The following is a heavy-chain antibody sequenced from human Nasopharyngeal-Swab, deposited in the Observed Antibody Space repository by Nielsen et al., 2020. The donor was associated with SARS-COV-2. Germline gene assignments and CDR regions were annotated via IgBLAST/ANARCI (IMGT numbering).Heavy chain of an antibody. J-gene: IGHJ5*02. CDR2: IYYSGSA. CDR3: ARGIVGATDWGGGFDP. V-gene: IGHV4-59*01. D-gene: IGHD1-26*01. Sequence: RQAPGKGLEWIGYIYYSGSANYNPSLKSRVTISVDTSKNQFSLKLSSVTAADTAVYYCARGIVGATDWGGGFDPWGQGTLVTVSS.